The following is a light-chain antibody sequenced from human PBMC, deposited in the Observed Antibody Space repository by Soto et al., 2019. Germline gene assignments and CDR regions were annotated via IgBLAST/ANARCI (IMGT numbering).Light chain of an antibody. CDR2: GAF. Sequence: ELVLTQSPGTLSLSPGERATLSCRASETVAGRYGAWYQQKLGHAPRLLIHGAFTRATGIADRFSGSGSGTDFALTISGLEPEDFAVYYCQLDGTSPKTFGKGTEVDIK. J-gene: IGKJ1*01. CDR1: ETVAGRY. V-gene: IGKV3-20*01. CDR3: QLDGTSPKT.